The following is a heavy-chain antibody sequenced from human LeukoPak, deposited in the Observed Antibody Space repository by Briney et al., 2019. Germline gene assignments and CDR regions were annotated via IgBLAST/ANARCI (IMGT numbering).Heavy chain of an antibody. Sequence: ASVKVSCKASGGTFSSYAISWVRQAPGKGLEWMGGFDPEDGETIYAQKFQGRVTMTEDTSTDTAYMELSSLRSEDTAVYYCATAEGSGWSDDWFDPWGQGTLVTVSS. CDR2: FDPEDGET. J-gene: IGHJ5*02. V-gene: IGHV1-24*01. CDR3: ATAEGSGWSDDWFDP. CDR1: GGTFSSYA. D-gene: IGHD6-19*01.